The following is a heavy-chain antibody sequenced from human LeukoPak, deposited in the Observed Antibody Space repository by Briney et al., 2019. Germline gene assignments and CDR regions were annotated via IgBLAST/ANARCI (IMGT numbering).Heavy chain of an antibody. D-gene: IGHD2-2*01. CDR3: AXXXXXXVPADYYYYYGMDV. CDR1: GYTFTSYG. CDR2: INPSGGST. Sequence: ASVKVSCKASGYTFTSYGISWVRQAPGQGLEWMGIINPSGGSTSYAQKFQGRVTMTRDTSTSTVYMELSSLRSEDTAVYYCAXXXXXXVPADYYYYYGMDVWGQGTTVTVSS. V-gene: IGHV1-46*01. J-gene: IGHJ6*02.